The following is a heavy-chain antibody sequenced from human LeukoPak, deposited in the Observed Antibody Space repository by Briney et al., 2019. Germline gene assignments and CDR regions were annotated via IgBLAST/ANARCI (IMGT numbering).Heavy chain of an antibody. V-gene: IGHV1-2*02. CDR3: ARDGDYGTGSYYRGFIDS. CDR1: GYTFTGYY. D-gene: IGHD3-10*01. CDR2: INPNSGGT. Sequence: ASVKVSCKASGYTFTGYYMHWVRQAPGQGLEWMGWINPNSGGTNYAQKFQGRVTMTRDTSISTAYLDLSSLRSDDTAVYYCARDGDYGTGSYYRGFIDSWGQGTPVTVSP. J-gene: IGHJ4*02.